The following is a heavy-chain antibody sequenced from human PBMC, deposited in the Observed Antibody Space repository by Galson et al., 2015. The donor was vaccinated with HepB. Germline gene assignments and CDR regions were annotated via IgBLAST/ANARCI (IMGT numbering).Heavy chain of an antibody. CDR3: AKVFPEKTDGWYRLSLYGIDS. Sequence: SLRLSCAASGFTFRYYAMSWVRQAPGKGLEWVSAITPSGDTTNSADSMKGRFTISTDNSQNTLFLQMDSLRADDTAIYFCAKVFPEKTDGWYRLSLYGIDSWGQGTRVTVSS. D-gene: IGHD6-19*01. J-gene: IGHJ4*02. CDR2: ITPSGDTT. CDR1: GFTFRYYA. V-gene: IGHV3-23*01.